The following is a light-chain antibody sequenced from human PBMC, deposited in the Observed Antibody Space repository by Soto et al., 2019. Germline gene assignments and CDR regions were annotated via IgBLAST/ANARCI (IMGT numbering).Light chain of an antibody. Sequence: EIVLTQSPGTLSLSPGERATLSCRASQSVSSSYLAWYQQKPGQAPRLLIYGASSRATGIPDRFSGSGSGTDVTLTISRLDPEDFAVYYCQQYGSSPLTFGGGTTVEL. CDR1: QSVSSSY. CDR3: QQYGSSPLT. V-gene: IGKV3-20*01. J-gene: IGKJ4*01. CDR2: GAS.